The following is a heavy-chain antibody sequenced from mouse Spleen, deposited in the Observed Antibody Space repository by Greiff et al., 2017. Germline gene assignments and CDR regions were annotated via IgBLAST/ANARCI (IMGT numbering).Heavy chain of an antibody. CDR3: ARFRGSFYAMDY. CDR2: IDPSDSYT. CDR1: GYTFTSYW. Sequence: VQLQQPGAELVKPGASVKLSCKASGYTFTSYWMQWVKQRPGQGLEWIGEIDPSDSYTNYNQKFKGKATLTVDTSSSTAYMQLSSLTSEDSAVYYCARFRGSFYAMDYWGQGTSVTVSP. V-gene: IGHV1-50*01. J-gene: IGHJ4*01.